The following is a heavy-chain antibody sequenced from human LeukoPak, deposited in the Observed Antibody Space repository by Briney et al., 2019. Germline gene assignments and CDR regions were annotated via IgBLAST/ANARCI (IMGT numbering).Heavy chain of an antibody. CDR2: ISGSGGST. V-gene: IGHV3-23*01. D-gene: IGHD6-13*01. CDR1: GFTFSRYG. Sequence: GGSLRFSCAASGFTFSRYGMSWVRQAPGKGLEWVSAISGSGGSTFYADSVKGRFTISRDNSKNTLYLQMNSLRAEDTAVYYYAKEAVRSSIAVAGTRYFQHWGQGTLVTVSS. CDR3: AKEAVRSSIAVAGTRYFQH. J-gene: IGHJ1*01.